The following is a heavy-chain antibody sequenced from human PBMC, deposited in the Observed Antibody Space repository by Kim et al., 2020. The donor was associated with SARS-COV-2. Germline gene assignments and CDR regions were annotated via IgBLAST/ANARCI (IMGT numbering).Heavy chain of an antibody. D-gene: IGHD3-16*02. V-gene: IGHV3-23*01. Sequence: GRFTISRDNSKNTLYLQMNSLRAEDTAVYYCAKELYYDYVWGSYPSCFDYWGQGTLVTVSS. J-gene: IGHJ4*02. CDR3: AKELYYDYVWGSYPSCFDY.